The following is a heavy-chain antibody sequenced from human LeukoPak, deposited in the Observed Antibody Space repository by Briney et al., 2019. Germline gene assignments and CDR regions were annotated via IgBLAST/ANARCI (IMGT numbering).Heavy chain of an antibody. D-gene: IGHD1-26*01. CDR2: INPKSGGT. V-gene: IGHV1-2*02. J-gene: IGHJ4*02. CDR1: GYNCTDYY. Sequence: ASVKVSCKASGYNCTDYYIHWVRQAPGQGLEWMGWINPKSGGTNYAQKFRGRVTMTRDTSISTAYMELSGLRSGDTAVYYCARDSGLGPTWHPFDHWGQGTPVTVSS. CDR3: ARDSGLGPTWHPFDH.